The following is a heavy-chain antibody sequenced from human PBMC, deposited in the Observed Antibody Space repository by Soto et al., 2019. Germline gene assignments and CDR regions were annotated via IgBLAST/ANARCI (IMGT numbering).Heavy chain of an antibody. CDR2: ISFDGSNK. D-gene: IGHD3-9*01. CDR3: AKDQCILTPSDY. J-gene: IGHJ4*02. Sequence: QVQLVESGGGVVQPGRSLRLSCAASGFTFSSYGMHWVRQAPGKGLEWVAVISFDGSNKYYADSVKGRFTISRDNSKNTLYLQMSSLRADDTAVYYCAKDQCILTPSDYWGQGTLVTVSS. CDR1: GFTFSSYG. V-gene: IGHV3-30*18.